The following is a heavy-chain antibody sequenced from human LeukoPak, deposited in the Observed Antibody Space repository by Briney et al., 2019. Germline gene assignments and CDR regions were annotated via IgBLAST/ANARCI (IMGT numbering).Heavy chain of an antibody. Sequence: GASVNVSCKVSGYTLTELSMHWVRQAPGKGLEWMGGFDPEDGETIYAQKFQGRVTMTEDTSTDTAYMELSSLRSEDTAVYYCAADSSGSYLYYYYGMDVWGQGTTVTVSS. J-gene: IGHJ6*02. V-gene: IGHV1-24*01. CDR3: AADSSGSYLYYYYGMDV. D-gene: IGHD3-10*01. CDR1: GYTLTELS. CDR2: FDPEDGET.